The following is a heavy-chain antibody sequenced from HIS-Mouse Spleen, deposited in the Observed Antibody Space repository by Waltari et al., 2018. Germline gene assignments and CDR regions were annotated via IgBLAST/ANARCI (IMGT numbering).Heavy chain of an antibody. J-gene: IGHJ4*02. CDR3: ARRRGWFDY. CDR1: GCSISSSSYY. V-gene: IGHV4-39*01. CDR2: IYYSGST. D-gene: IGHD6-19*01. Sequence: QLQLQESGPGLVTPSETLSLTCTVPGCSISSSSYYWGWIRQPPGKGLEWIGSIYYSGSTYYNPSLKSRVTISVDTSKNQFSLKLSSVTAADTAVYYCARRRGWFDYWGQGTLVTVSS.